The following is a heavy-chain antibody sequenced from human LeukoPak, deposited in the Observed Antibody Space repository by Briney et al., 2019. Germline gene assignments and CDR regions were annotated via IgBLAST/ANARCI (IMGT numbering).Heavy chain of an antibody. Sequence: PGGSLRLSCAASGFTFSSYAMHWVRQAPGKGLEWVAVISYDGSNKYYADSVKGRFTISRDNSKNTLYLQMNSLRAEDTAVYYCARGSCSSTSCYLAYYGMDVWGQGTTVTVSS. CDR3: ARGSCSSTSCYLAYYGMDV. V-gene: IGHV3-30-3*01. CDR2: ISYDGSNK. J-gene: IGHJ6*02. D-gene: IGHD2-2*01. CDR1: GFTFSSYA.